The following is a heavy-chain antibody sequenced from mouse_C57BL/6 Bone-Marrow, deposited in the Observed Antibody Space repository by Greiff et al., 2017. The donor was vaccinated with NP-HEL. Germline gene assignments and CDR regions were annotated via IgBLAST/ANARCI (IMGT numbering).Heavy chain of an antibody. CDR3: ARKSGDYDGYYYAMDY. CDR1: GYTFTSYW. J-gene: IGHJ4*01. Sequence: VQLQQPGAELVMPGASVKLSCKASGYTFTSYWMHWVKQRPGQGLEWIGEIDPSDSYTNYNQKFKGKSTLTVDKSSSTAYMQLSSLTSEDSAVYYCARKSGDYDGYYYAMDYWGQGTSVTVSS. CDR2: IDPSDSYT. D-gene: IGHD2-4*01. V-gene: IGHV1-69*01.